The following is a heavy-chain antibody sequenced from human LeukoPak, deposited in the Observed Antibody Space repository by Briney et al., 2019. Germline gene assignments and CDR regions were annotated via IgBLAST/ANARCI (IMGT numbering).Heavy chain of an antibody. CDR3: ARDRAVGVPADGYEFDY. CDR1: GFTFSAHY. J-gene: IGHJ4*02. Sequence: GGSLRLSCAASGFTFSAHYMSWIRQAPGKGLEWISYISGTSTYTDYADSVKGRFTVSRDNAMNSVYLQMNSLRDEDTAVYYCARDRAVGVPADGYEFDYWGQGTLVTVSS. CDR2: ISGTSTYT. V-gene: IGHV3-11*05. D-gene: IGHD2-2*01.